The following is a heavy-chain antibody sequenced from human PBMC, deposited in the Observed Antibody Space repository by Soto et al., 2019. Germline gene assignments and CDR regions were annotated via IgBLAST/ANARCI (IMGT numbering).Heavy chain of an antibody. J-gene: IGHJ4*02. CDR1: GFTFSSYG. CDR2: ISYDGSNK. CDR3: AKESASGSYTYYFRY. V-gene: IGHV3-30*18. D-gene: IGHD3-10*01. Sequence: QVQLVESGGGVVQPGRSLRLSCAASGFTFSSYGMHWVRQAPGKGLEWVAVISYDGSNKYYADSVKGRFTISRDNSKNTLYLQRNSLRPEDTAVYYCAKESASGSYTYYFRYWGQGTLVTVSS.